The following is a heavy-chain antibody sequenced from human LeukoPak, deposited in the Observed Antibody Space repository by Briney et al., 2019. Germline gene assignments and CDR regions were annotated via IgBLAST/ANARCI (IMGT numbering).Heavy chain of an antibody. J-gene: IGHJ4*02. Sequence: GGSLRLSCAASGFTFSTYVVNWVRQAPGKGLEWVSTITGSGGSTYYADSVKGRFTISRDNSKNTLYLQMSSLRAEDTAVYYCAKDSAYGSGSYSHYWGQGTLVTVSS. CDR1: GFTFSTYV. CDR2: ITGSGGST. CDR3: AKDSAYGSGSYSHY. V-gene: IGHV3-23*01. D-gene: IGHD3-10*01.